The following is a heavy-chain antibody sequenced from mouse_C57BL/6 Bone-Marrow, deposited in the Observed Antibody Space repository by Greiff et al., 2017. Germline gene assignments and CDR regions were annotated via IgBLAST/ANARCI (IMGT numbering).Heavy chain of an antibody. Sequence: EVQRVESGGDLVKPGGSLKLSCAASGFTFSSYGMSWVRQTPGQRLEWVATISSGGSYTYYPDSVKGRFTIARDNATTTLYLQMSSLKSEDTAMYYCARPTVYYDMDYWGQGTSVTVSS. CDR3: ARPTVYYDMDY. CDR1: GFTFSSYG. V-gene: IGHV5-6*01. CDR2: ISSGGSYT. D-gene: IGHD1-1*01. J-gene: IGHJ4*01.